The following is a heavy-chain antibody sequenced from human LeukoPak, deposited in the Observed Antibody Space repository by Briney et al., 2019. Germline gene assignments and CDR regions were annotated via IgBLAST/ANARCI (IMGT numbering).Heavy chain of an antibody. Sequence: SVKVSCKASGYTFTSYGISWVRQAPGQGLEWMGGIIPIFGTANYAQKFQGRVTITADESTSTAYMELSSLRSEDTAVYYCARVYQYYYDSSGYYYWGQGTLVTVSS. CDR1: GYTFTSYG. V-gene: IGHV1-69*13. J-gene: IGHJ4*02. CDR3: ARVYQYYYDSSGYYY. CDR2: IIPIFGTA. D-gene: IGHD3-22*01.